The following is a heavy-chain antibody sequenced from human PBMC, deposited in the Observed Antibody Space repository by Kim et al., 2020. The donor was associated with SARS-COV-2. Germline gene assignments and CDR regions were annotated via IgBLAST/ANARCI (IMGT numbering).Heavy chain of an antibody. Sequence: SETLSLTCAVYGGSFSGYYWSWIRQPPGKGLEWIGEINHSGSTNYNPSLKSRVTISVDTSKNQFSLKPSSVTAADTAVYYCARVKYSYGYPIYYYYYGM. CDR1: GGSFSGYY. CDR3: ARVKYSYGYPIYYYYYGM. J-gene: IGHJ6*01. D-gene: IGHD5-18*01. CDR2: INHSGST. V-gene: IGHV4-34*01.